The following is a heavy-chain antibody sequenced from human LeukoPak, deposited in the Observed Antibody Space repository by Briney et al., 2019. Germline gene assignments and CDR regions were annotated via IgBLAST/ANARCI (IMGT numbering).Heavy chain of an antibody. D-gene: IGHD2-2*01. CDR2: IYYSGST. Sequence: PSETLSLTXTVSGGSISSGDYYWSWIRQPPGKGLEWIGYIYYSGSTYYNPSLKSRVTISVDTSKNQFSLKLSSVTAADTAVYYCARMSTSLDYMDVWGTGTTVTVSS. CDR3: ARMSTSLDYMDV. V-gene: IGHV4-30-4*08. J-gene: IGHJ6*03. CDR1: GGSISSGDYY.